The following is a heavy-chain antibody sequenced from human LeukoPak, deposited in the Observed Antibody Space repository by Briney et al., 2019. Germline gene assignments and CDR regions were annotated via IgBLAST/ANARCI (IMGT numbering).Heavy chain of an antibody. Sequence: PGGSLRLSCAASGFTVSSNYMSWVRQAPGKGLEWVSVIYSGGSTYYADSVKGRFTISRDNSKNTLYLQMNSLRAEDTAVYYCARVQVGIFGTLYYFDYWGQGTLVTVSS. CDR2: IYSGGST. D-gene: IGHD3-3*01. CDR1: GFTVSSNY. CDR3: ARVQVGIFGTLYYFDY. J-gene: IGHJ4*02. V-gene: IGHV3-53*01.